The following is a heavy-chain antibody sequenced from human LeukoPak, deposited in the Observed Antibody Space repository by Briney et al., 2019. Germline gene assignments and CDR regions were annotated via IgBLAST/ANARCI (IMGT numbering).Heavy chain of an antibody. Sequence: SETLSLTCTVSSDSISSYYWSWIRQPPGEGPEWIGYVFYSGSTSYNPSLKSRVTISVDTSKNHFSLKLTSVTAADTAVYYCARGAGTKEMAFGHWGQGTLVTVSS. J-gene: IGHJ4*02. CDR2: VFYSGST. CDR3: ARGAGTKEMAFGH. CDR1: SDSISSYY. D-gene: IGHD5-24*01. V-gene: IGHV4-59*01.